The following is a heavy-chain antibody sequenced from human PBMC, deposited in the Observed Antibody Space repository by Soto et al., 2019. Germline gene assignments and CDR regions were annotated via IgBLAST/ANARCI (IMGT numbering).Heavy chain of an antibody. D-gene: IGHD3-3*01. CDR1: GYSFTSYW. CDR3: AKGSSGRFLEWLMDV. J-gene: IGHJ6*04. Sequence: PGESLKISCKGSGYSFTSYWIGWVRQMPGKGLEWMGIIYPGDSDTRYSPSFQGQVTISRDNSRNTLYLQMNSLRAEDTAVYYCAKGSSGRFLEWLMDVWGKGTTVTVSS. CDR2: IYPGDSDT. V-gene: IGHV5-51*01.